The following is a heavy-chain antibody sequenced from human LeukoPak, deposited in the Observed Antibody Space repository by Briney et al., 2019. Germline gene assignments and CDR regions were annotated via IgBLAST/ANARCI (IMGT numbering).Heavy chain of an antibody. V-gene: IGHV4-59*01. J-gene: IGHJ5*02. CDR1: GGSISSYY. CDR3: ARDRGSSGYPLSWFDP. D-gene: IGHD3-22*01. CDR2: IYYSGST. Sequence: SETLSLTCPVSGGSISSYYWSWIRQPPGKGLEWMGYIYYSGSTNYNPSLKSRVTISVDTSKNQFSLKLSSVTAADTAVYYCARDRGSSGYPLSWFDPWGQGTLVTVSS.